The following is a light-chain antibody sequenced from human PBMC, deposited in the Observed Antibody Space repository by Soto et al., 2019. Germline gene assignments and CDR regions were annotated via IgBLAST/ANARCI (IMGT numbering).Light chain of an antibody. J-gene: IGLJ2*01. CDR1: SSDVGGYNY. CDR3: CSYAGSYVV. V-gene: IGLV2-11*01. CDR2: DVS. Sequence: QSVLTQPRSVSGSPGQSVTISCTGTSSDVGGYNYVSWYQQRPGKAPKLMIYDVSKRPSGVPDRFSGSKSGNTASLTISGLQAEDEADYYCCSYAGSYVVFGGGTKLTVL.